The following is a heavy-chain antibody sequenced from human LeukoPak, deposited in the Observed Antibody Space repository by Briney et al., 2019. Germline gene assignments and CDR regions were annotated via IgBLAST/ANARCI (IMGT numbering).Heavy chain of an antibody. CDR2: IKEDGSEI. V-gene: IGHV3-7*01. CDR1: AFTFRNDW. J-gene: IGHJ4*02. D-gene: IGHD4-23*01. Sequence: GGLRRLSCAAAAFTFRNDWMSWVRQAPGRRLEWVANIKEDGSEINYVDSVKGRFTISRDNAKNSLYLQMNSLRVDDTAVYYCARDRGYSTFDFWGQGTLVTVSS. CDR3: ARDRGYSTFDF.